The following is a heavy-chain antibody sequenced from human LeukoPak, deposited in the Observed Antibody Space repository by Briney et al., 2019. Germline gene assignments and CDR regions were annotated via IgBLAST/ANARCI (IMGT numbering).Heavy chain of an antibody. V-gene: IGHV3-23*01. J-gene: IGHJ4*02. D-gene: IGHD4-17*01. Sequence: GGSLRLSCAASGFTFSSFGMNWVRQAPEKGLEWVSTISAGGGSTYYADSVKGRFTISRDNSKNTLYLQMNSLRAEDTAVYYCADLKDTVTTWGGYWGQGTLVTVSS. CDR1: GFTFSSFG. CDR3: ADLKDTVTTWGGY. CDR2: ISAGGGST.